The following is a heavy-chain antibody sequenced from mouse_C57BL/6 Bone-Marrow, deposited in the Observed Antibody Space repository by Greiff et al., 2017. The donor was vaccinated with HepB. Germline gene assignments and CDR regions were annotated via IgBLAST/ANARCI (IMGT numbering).Heavy chain of an antibody. CDR1: GYTFTSYW. J-gene: IGHJ3*01. CDR3: ARQGFGPWFAY. CDR2: IHPNSGST. V-gene: IGHV1-64*01. Sequence: QVQLQQPGAELVKPGASVKLSCNASGYTFTSYWMHWVKQRPGQGLEWIGMIHPNSGSTNYNEKFKSKATLTVDKSSSTAYMQLSSLTSEDSAVYYCARQGFGPWFAYWGQGTLVTVSA.